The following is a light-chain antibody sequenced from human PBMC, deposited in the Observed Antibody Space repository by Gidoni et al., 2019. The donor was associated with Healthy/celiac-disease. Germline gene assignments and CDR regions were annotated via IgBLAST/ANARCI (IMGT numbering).Light chain of an antibody. CDR1: QSVSSY. V-gene: IGKV3-11*01. CDR3: QQRSNYT. J-gene: IGKJ4*01. Sequence: IVLTQSPATLSLSPGERATLSCRASQSVSSYLAWYQQKPGQAPRLLIYDASNRATGIPARFSGSWSGTDFTLTISSLEPEDFAVYYCQQRSNYTFGGGTKVEIK. CDR2: DAS.